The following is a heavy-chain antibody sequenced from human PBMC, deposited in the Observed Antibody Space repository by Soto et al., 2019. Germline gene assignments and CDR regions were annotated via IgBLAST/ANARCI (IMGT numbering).Heavy chain of an antibody. V-gene: IGHV4-34*01. CDR2: INHSGST. D-gene: IGHD2-15*01. CDR3: ARVRRFYCSGGSCYSYYYYYGMDV. CDR1: GGSFSGYY. J-gene: IGHJ6*02. Sequence: SETLSLTCAVYGGSFSGYYWSWIRQPPGKGLEWIGEINHSGSTNYNPSLKSRVTISVDTSKNQFSLKLSSVTAADTAVYYCARVRRFYCSGGSCYSYYYYYGMDVWGQGTTVTVS.